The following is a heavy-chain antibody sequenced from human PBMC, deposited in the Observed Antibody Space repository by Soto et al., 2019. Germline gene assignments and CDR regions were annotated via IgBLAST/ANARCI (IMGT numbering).Heavy chain of an antibody. CDR1: GFTVSSNY. V-gene: IGHV3-66*01. Sequence: EVQLVESGGGLVQPGGSLRLSCAASGFTVSSNYMSWVRQAPGKGLEWVSVIYSGGSTYYADSVKGRFTISRDNSKNTRYLQMKSLGAEDTAVYYCARDRIAVAGNPEYFQHWGQGTLVTVSS. D-gene: IGHD6-19*01. J-gene: IGHJ1*01. CDR2: IYSGGST. CDR3: ARDRIAVAGNPEYFQH.